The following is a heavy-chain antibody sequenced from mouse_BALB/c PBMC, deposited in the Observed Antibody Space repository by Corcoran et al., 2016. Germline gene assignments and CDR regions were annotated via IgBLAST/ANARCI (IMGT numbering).Heavy chain of an antibody. CDR1: GYTFTNYG. Sequence: QIQLVQSGPELKKPGETVKISCKASGYTFTNYGMNWVKRAPGKGLKWMGWINTYTGEPTYADDFKGRFAFSLETSASTAYLQINNLKNEDTATNCCARQYYGYYLDYGGQGTTLTFSS. CDR3: ARQYYGYYLDY. CDR2: INTYTGEP. D-gene: IGHD1-2*01. J-gene: IGHJ2*01. V-gene: IGHV9-3-1*01.